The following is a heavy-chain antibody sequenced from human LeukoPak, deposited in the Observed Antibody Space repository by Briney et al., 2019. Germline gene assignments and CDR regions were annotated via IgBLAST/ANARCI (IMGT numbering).Heavy chain of an antibody. Sequence: QPGGSLRLSCAASGFTFSSYWMHWVRQAPGKGLGWVSRINSDGSSTSYADSVKCRFTISRDNAKNTLYLQMNSLRAEDTAVYYCASGGTMVRGVIFYWGQGTLVTVSS. D-gene: IGHD3-10*01. CDR1: GFTFSSYW. CDR2: INSDGSST. J-gene: IGHJ4*02. V-gene: IGHV3-74*01. CDR3: ASGGTMVRGVIFY.